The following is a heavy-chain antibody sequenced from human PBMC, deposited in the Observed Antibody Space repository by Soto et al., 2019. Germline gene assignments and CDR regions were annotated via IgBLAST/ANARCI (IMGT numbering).Heavy chain of an antibody. V-gene: IGHV3-23*01. CDR2: ISHTGGTT. D-gene: IGHD6-19*01. J-gene: IGHJ4*02. Sequence: EVQLLESGGGLVQPGGSLRLSCAASGFTFSNYAMSWVRQAPGKGLEWVSSISHTGGTTYYADSVKGRFTISRDNSKNTLYLQMNSQRAEDTAVYFCVKNQGSAWYFDYWGQGTLVTVSS. CDR3: VKNQGSAWYFDY. CDR1: GFTFSNYA.